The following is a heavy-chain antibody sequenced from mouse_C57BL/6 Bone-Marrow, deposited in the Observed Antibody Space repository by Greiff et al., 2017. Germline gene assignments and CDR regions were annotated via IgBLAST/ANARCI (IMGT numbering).Heavy chain of an antibody. V-gene: IGHV1-63*01. J-gene: IGHJ3*01. CDR3: ARGGFRGGPAWFAY. D-gene: IGHD3-1*01. CDR1: GYTFTNYW. Sequence: QVQLQQSGAELVRPGTSVKMSCKASGYTFTNYWIGWAKQRPGHGLEWIGDIYPGGGYTNYNEKFKGKATLTADKSSSTAYMQLSSLTSEDSAIYYWARGGFRGGPAWFAYWGQGTLVTVSA. CDR2: IYPGGGYT.